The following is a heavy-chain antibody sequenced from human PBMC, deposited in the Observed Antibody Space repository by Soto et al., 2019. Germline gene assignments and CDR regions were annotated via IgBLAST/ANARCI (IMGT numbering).Heavy chain of an antibody. CDR1: GGTFSSYA. J-gene: IGHJ4*02. D-gene: IGHD1-26*01. V-gene: IGHV1-69*01. CDR2: IIPIFGTA. CDR3: SRSGSYHHPLG. Sequence: QVQLVQSGAEVKKPGSSVKVSCKASGGTFSSYAISWVRQAPGQGLEWMGGIIPIFGTANYAQKFQGRVTITAEDATSTAYMELSSLRSEETAVYYCSRSGSYHHPLGWGQGTLVTVSS.